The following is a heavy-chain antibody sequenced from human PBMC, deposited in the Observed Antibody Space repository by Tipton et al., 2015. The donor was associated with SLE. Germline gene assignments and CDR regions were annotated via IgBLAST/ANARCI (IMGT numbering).Heavy chain of an antibody. CDR2: IYNSGNT. D-gene: IGHD4-23*01. J-gene: IGHJ4*02. Sequence: TLSLTCTVSGGSISGGSYSWGWIRQPPGKGLEWIGHIYNSGNTFYNPSLESRVAISVDRSKSQFSLNLSSVTAADTAVYHCVRLHPGGLADWGQGTLVTVSS. CDR1: GGSISGGSYS. V-gene: IGHV4-39*01. CDR3: VRLHPGGLAD.